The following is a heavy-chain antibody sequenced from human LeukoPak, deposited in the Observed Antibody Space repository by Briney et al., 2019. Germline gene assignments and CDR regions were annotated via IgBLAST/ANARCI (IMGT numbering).Heavy chain of an antibody. D-gene: IGHD6-13*01. V-gene: IGHV3-48*04. CDR2: ISSSSSTI. Sequence: GGSLRLSCAASGFTFSSYSMTWVRQAPGKGLEWVSYISSSSSTIYYADSVKGRFTISRDNAKNSLYLQMNSLRAEDTAVYYCARGELTSGIAAAPIDYWGQGTLVTVSS. J-gene: IGHJ4*02. CDR1: GFTFSSYS. CDR3: ARGELTSGIAAAPIDY.